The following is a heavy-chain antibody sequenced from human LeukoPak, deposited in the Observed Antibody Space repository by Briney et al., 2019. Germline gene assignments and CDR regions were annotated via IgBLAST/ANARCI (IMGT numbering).Heavy chain of an antibody. V-gene: IGHV4-59*08. CDR3: ARHAESGYDRFDH. CDR1: GGSISSYY. D-gene: IGHD5-12*01. CDR2: IYYSGKI. Sequence: SETLSLTCSVSGGSISSYYWSWIWRPPGKGLDWIGYIYYSGKINYKSPLKSRVTISGDTSKNQFSLKLSSVTAADTAVYYCARHAESGYDRFDHWGQGTLVTVSS. J-gene: IGHJ4*02.